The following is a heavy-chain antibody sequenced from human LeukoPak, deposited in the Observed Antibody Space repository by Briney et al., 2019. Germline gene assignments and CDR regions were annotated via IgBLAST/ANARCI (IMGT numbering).Heavy chain of an antibody. CDR3: ARHFDNGDYKKTFDI. Sequence: SETLSLTCTVSGDSISSSSYYWVWIRQPPGKGLECIASIHYTGRAYYNPSLKSRVTISADTSKNHFSLKLSSVTAADTAVYYCARHFDNGDYKKTFDIWGQGTMVTVSS. V-gene: IGHV4-39*01. CDR1: GDSISSSSYY. CDR2: IHYTGRA. J-gene: IGHJ3*02. D-gene: IGHD4-17*01.